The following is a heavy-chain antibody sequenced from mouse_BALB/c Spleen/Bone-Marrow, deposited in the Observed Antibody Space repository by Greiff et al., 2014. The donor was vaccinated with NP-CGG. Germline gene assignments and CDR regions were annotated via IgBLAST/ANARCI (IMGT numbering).Heavy chain of an antibody. Sequence: DVQLVESGPDLVKPSQSLSLTCTVPGYSLTSYYSWHWLRQFPGNQLEWMGYIHYSGITVYNPSLKSRISITRDTSNNQFFLQLKSVTTEDTATYYCARFAGNPYTMDYWGQGTSVTDSS. V-gene: IGHV3-1*02. J-gene: IGHJ4*01. CDR1: GYSLTSYYS. CDR3: ARFAGNPYTMDY. D-gene: IGHD4-1*01. CDR2: IHYSGIT.